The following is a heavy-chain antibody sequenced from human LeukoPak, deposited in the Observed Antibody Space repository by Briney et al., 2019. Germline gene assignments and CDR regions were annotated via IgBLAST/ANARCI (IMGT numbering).Heavy chain of an antibody. CDR1: GFTFSSYA. D-gene: IGHD1-26*01. CDR2: ISGSGGST. CDR3: AKTSSGSYFDY. V-gene: IGHV3-23*01. J-gene: IGHJ4*02. Sequence: GGSLRLSCAASGFTFSSYAMSWVRQAPGKGPEWVSAISGSGGSTYYADSVKGRFTISRDNSKNTLYMYMNSLRAEDTAVYYCAKTSSGSYFDYWGPGTLVIVSS.